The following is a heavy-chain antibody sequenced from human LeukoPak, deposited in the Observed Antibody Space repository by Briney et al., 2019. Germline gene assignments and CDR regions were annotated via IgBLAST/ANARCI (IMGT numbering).Heavy chain of an antibody. J-gene: IGHJ6*04. CDR3: TRDLGYCSDTICPDV. CDR1: GDSISTYS. V-gene: IGHV4-59*01. Sequence: SETLSLTCTVSGDSISTYSWSWIRQPPGKGLEWIGYIYYSGTTNYNPSLKSRVTISVDTSKNQFSLNLSSVTAADTAVYYCTRDLGYCSDTICPDVWGKGTTVTVSS. CDR2: IYYSGTT. D-gene: IGHD2-2*01.